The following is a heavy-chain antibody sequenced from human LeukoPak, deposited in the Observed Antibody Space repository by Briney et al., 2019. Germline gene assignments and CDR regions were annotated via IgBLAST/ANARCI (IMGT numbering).Heavy chain of an antibody. CDR2: IKQDGSEK. J-gene: IGHJ4*02. CDR3: ARERREYSGSYRIFDY. V-gene: IGHV3-7*01. Sequence: GGSLRLSCAVSGLYFPELWMSWVRQAPGKGLEWVANIKQDGSEKHYLDSVKGRFTISRDNAKNSLYLEMNSLRAEDTAVYYCARERREYSGSYRIFDYWGQGTLVTVSS. CDR1: GLYFPELW. D-gene: IGHD1-26*01.